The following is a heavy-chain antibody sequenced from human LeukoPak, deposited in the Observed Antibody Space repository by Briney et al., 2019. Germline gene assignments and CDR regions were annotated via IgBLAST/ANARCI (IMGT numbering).Heavy chain of an antibody. J-gene: IGHJ5*02. Sequence: GASVTVSCKASGYTFTSYGISWVRQAPGQGLEWMGWISAYNGNTNYAQKLQGRVTMTTDTSTSTAYMELRSLRSDVTAVYYCARGGYSYPSGWFDPWGQGTLVTVSS. CDR3: ARGGYSYPSGWFDP. V-gene: IGHV1-18*01. CDR2: ISAYNGNT. CDR1: GYTFTSYG. D-gene: IGHD5-18*01.